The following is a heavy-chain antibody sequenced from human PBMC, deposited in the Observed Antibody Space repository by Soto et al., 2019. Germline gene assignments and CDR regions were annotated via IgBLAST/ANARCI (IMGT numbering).Heavy chain of an antibody. J-gene: IGHJ6*02. D-gene: IGHD6-13*01. CDR3: AIAQAAAGPDYYYYYGMDV. Sequence: SLRLSYAASGFTFSSHGMHWVREAPGKGLEWVAVISDDGSNKYYAHSVKGRFTIYTDNSKNTLYLQMNSLRAEDTSVYYCAIAQAAAGPDYYYYYGMDVWGQGTTVTVS. CDR1: GFTFSSHG. V-gene: IGHV3-30*03. CDR2: ISDDGSNK.